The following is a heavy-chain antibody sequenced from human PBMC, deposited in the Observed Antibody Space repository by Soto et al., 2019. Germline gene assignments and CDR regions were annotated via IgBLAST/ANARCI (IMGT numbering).Heavy chain of an antibody. CDR1: GFICSSYD. CDR3: AKATATSGGAFEI. D-gene: IGHD1-1*01. Sequence: GSLRLSCAGSGFICSSYDMSWVRQAPGKGLEWVSTILVGGSTHYEDSVKGRFTISRDTSKNTVYLQMNSLTAGDTAFYYCAKATATSGGAFEIYGQGTMVTVSS. J-gene: IGHJ3*02. V-gene: IGHV3-23*01. CDR2: ILVGGST.